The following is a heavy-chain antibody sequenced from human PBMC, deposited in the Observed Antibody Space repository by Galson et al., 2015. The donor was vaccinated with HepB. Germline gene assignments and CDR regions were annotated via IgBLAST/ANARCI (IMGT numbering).Heavy chain of an antibody. J-gene: IGHJ4*02. Sequence: SVKVSCKASGNTFTSNYMHWVRQAPGQGLEWMGIINPSGGTNYAQKFQGRVTMTRDTSTSTVYKELSSLRSEDTAVYYCARGSTVTTNAKYYFDYWGQGTLVTVSS. CDR3: ARGSTVTTNAKYYFDY. CDR1: GNTFTSNY. CDR2: INPSGGT. V-gene: IGHV1-46*03. D-gene: IGHD4-17*01.